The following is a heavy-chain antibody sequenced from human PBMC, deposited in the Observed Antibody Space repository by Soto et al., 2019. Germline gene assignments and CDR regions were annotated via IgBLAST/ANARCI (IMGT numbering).Heavy chain of an antibody. Sequence: SETLSLTCTVSGGSISSGDYYWSWIRQPPGKGLEWIGYIYYSGSTYYNPSLKSRVTISVDTSKNQFSLKLSSVTAADTAVYYCARASATLYYYGMDVWGQGTTVTVS. CDR3: ARASATLYYYGMDV. CDR2: IYYSGST. V-gene: IGHV4-30-4*01. D-gene: IGHD3-10*01. J-gene: IGHJ6*02. CDR1: GGSISSGDYY.